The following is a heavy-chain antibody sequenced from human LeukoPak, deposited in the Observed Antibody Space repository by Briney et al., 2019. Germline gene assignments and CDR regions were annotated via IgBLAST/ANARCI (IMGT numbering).Heavy chain of an antibody. Sequence: GASVKVSCKASGNTFTAYYMYWVRQAPGQGLEWMGWINPNSGGTKSAQKFQGRVTMTRDTSISTAYMELSRLISGDTAVYYCARAGYYATSGPDYWGQGTLVTVSS. CDR2: INPNSGGT. CDR3: ARAGYYATSGPDY. D-gene: IGHD3-22*01. V-gene: IGHV1-2*02. CDR1: GNTFTAYY. J-gene: IGHJ4*02.